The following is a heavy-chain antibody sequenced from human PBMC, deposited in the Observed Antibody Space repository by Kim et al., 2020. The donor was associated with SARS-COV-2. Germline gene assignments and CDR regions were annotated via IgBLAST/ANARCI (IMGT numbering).Heavy chain of an antibody. CDR3: ARDPLAIDY. CDR1: GFTFSSYW. J-gene: IGHJ4*03. Sequence: GGSLRLSCAASGFTFSSYWLSWVRQAPGKGLEWVAIIKQDGSAEYYVYSVKGRFTISRDNAKNSLYLQMNSLIAEDTAVDDCARDPLAIDYWGQGTLVT. CDR2: IKQDGSAE. V-gene: IGHV3-7*01.